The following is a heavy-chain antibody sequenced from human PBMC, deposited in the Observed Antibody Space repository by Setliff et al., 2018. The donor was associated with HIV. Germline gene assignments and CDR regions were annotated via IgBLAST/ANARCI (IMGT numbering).Heavy chain of an antibody. CDR3: TRDRYSSGWYGMDV. CDR2: IRTKAYGGTT. Sequence: GGSLRLSCTASGFTFADYAMTWVRQTPGKGLEWVGLIRTKAYGGTTEYAASVKGRFTISRDDSKSIAYLQMNSLKTEDTAVYYCTRDRYSSGWYGMDVWGQGTTVTVSS. J-gene: IGHJ6*02. V-gene: IGHV3-49*04. D-gene: IGHD6-19*01. CDR1: GFTFADYA.